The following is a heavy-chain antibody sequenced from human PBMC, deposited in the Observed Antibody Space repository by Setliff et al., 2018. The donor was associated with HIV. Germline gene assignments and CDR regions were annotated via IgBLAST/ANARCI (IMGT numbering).Heavy chain of an antibody. CDR1: GDSIRSSDTY. J-gene: IGHJ6*02. CDR2: IFYSGTA. CDR3: ARARNTIFGEVIAGYYGMDV. Sequence: SETLSLTCTVSGDSIRSSDTYWSWIRQHPGKGLEWIGYIFYSGTAYYNPSLKSRVTISVDRSRNQFSLKLNSVTAADTAVYYCARARNTIFGEVIAGYYGMDVWGQGTTVTVSS. V-gene: IGHV4-31*03. D-gene: IGHD3-3*01.